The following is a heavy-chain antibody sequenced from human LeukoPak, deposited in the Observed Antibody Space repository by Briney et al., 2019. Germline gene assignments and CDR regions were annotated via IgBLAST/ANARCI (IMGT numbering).Heavy chain of an antibody. Sequence: ASVKVSCKASGYTFTSYGISWVRLAPGQGLEWMGWISAYNGNTNYAQKLQGRVTMTTDTSTSTAYMELRSLRSDDTAVYYCARLYVDTAMEPPDYWGQGTLVTVSS. CDR1: GYTFTSYG. CDR2: ISAYNGNT. D-gene: IGHD5-18*01. V-gene: IGHV1-18*01. CDR3: ARLYVDTAMEPPDY. J-gene: IGHJ4*02.